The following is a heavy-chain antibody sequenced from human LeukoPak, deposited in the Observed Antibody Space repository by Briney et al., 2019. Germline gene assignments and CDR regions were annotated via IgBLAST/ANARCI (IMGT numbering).Heavy chain of an antibody. CDR2: INHSGST. Sequence: PSETLSLTCAVYGGSFSGYYWSWIRQPPGKGLEWIGEINHSGSTNYNPSLKGRVTISVDTSKNQFSLKLSSVTAADTAVYYCARGRGSGWYKNAFDIWDQGTMVTVSS. V-gene: IGHV4-34*01. J-gene: IGHJ3*02. D-gene: IGHD6-19*01. CDR3: ARGRGSGWYKNAFDI. CDR1: GGSFSGYY.